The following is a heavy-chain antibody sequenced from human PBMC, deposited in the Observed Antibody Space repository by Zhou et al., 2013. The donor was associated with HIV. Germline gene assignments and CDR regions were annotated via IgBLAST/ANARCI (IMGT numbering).Heavy chain of an antibody. Sequence: QVQLVQSGAEVKKPGASVKVSCKALSTPFTDYYLHWVRQAPGQGLEWMGWINPNSGGTNYARKFQGRVTMTRDTSISTGYMELSRLRSDDTAVYYCARDRSTDSGYDFWYFDLWGRGTLVTVSS. CDR3: ARDRSTDSGYDFWYFDL. J-gene: IGHJ2*01. V-gene: IGHV1-2*02. CDR1: STPFTDYY. D-gene: IGHD5-12*01. CDR2: INPNSGGT.